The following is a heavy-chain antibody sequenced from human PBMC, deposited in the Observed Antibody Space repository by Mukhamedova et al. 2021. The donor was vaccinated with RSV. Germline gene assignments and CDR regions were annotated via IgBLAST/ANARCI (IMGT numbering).Heavy chain of an antibody. V-gene: IGHV1-69*01. CDR3: ARASNYIYYYYYMDV. Sequence: IPIFGKANYAQKFQGRVTINADESTSTAYMELSSLRSEDTAVYYCARASNYIYYYYYMDVWGQGTLVTVSS. CDR2: IPIFGKA. D-gene: IGHD3-10*01. J-gene: IGHJ6*03.